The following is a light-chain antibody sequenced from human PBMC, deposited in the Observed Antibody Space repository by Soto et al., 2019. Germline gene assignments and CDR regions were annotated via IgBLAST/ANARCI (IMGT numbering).Light chain of an antibody. CDR1: ESVSSN. J-gene: IGKJ2*01. V-gene: IGKV3-15*01. CDR3: QQYNNWPPMYT. Sequence: EIVMTQSPATLSVSPGERATLYCRASESVSSNLAWYQQKPGQAPRLLIYGASTRATGIPARFSGSGSGTEFTLTISSLQSEDFAVYYCQQYNNWPPMYTFGQGTKLELK. CDR2: GAS.